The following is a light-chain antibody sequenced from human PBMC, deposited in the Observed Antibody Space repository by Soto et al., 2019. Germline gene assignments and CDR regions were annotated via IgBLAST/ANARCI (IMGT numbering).Light chain of an antibody. Sequence: EIVLTQSPGTLSLSPGERATLSCRASQSVSSSYLAWYQQKPGQAPRLLIYGVSSRPAGIPDSFSGSGSGTDFNLTICRLEPEDFAVYYCQQYGSSPPLYTFGQGTKLDIK. CDR2: GVS. V-gene: IGKV3-20*01. CDR3: QQYGSSPPLYT. J-gene: IGKJ2*01. CDR1: QSVSSSY.